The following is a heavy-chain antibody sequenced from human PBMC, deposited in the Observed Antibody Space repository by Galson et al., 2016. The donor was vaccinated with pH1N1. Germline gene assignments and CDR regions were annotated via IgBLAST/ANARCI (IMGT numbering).Heavy chain of an antibody. CDR1: GYTFTKEY. V-gene: IGHV1-46*01. D-gene: IGHD7-27*01. J-gene: IGHJ4*02. Sequence: SVKVSCKASGYTFTKEYIHWVRQAPGQGLEWMGVIDPSNGGTTYSQKFQGLVTMTRDTSTNTVYMELGGLTSEDTAVYSCIRDLGRPRGYWGQGTLVTVSS. CDR2: IDPSNGGT. CDR3: IRDLGRPRGY.